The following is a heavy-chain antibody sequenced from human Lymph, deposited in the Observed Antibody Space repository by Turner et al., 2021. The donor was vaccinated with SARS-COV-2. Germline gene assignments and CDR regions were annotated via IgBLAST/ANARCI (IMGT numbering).Heavy chain of an antibody. CDR2: SYPGDAGT. J-gene: IGHJ4*02. CDR3: SGRGWGGSLGRIDY. Sequence: EVQLVQSGAEVKKPGASLKISCKGSGYSFTSYWIGWVRQMPGKGLVGLGISYPGDAGTRYSASFQGHVIIIADKSTSTADLQGSSLKASETAMEYCSGRGWGGSLGRIDYWGQGTLVTVSS. CDR1: GYSFTSYW. D-gene: IGHD3-16*01. V-gene: IGHV5-51*01.